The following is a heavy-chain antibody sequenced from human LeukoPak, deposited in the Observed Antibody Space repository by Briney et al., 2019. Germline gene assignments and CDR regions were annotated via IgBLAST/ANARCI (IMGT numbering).Heavy chain of an antibody. Sequence: QPGGSLRLSCTASGLTFSTYWINWVRQSPGKGLVWVALINGDGSTTTHADSVKGRFTISRDNAKNTAYLQMNSLRDEDTAVYYCARDYAGSPDYWGQGTLVTVSA. CDR1: GLTFSTYW. J-gene: IGHJ4*02. CDR3: ARDYAGSPDY. D-gene: IGHD3-10*01. V-gene: IGHV3-74*03. CDR2: INGDGSTT.